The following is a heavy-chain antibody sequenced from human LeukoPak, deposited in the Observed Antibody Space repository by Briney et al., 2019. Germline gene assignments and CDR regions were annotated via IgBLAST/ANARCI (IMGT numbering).Heavy chain of an antibody. J-gene: IGHJ4*02. Sequence: GWSLRLLCAPCTINQSRYSMRWVGQAPAQVLEGGSSISSRSYIYYAHSVKGRFTISRDNAKNSLYLQMNSLRVEGTAVYYCAREATVLIDYWGQGTLVTVSS. D-gene: IGHD4-17*01. CDR3: AREATVLIDY. CDR1: TINQSRYS. CDR2: ISSRSYI. V-gene: IGHV3-21*01.